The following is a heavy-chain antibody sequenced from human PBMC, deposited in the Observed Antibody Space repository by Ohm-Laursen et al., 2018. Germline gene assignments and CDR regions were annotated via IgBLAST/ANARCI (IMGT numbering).Heavy chain of an antibody. CDR2: ISSSGSPI. CDR3: ARGGYCSSTACYPYYGLDV. Sequence: SLRLSCAASGFTFSDYYMTWIRQAPGRGLEWVSYISSSGSPIYYADSVKGRFTISRDNAKSSLYLQMNSLRAEDTAVYYCARGGYCSSTACYPYYGLDVWGQGTTVTVSS. D-gene: IGHD2-2*01. J-gene: IGHJ6*02. V-gene: IGHV3-11*01. CDR1: GFTFSDYY.